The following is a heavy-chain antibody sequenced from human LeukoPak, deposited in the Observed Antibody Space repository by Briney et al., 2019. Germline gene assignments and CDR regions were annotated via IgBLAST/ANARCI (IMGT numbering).Heavy chain of an antibody. D-gene: IGHD2-2*01. V-gene: IGHV4-34*01. CDR1: GGSFSGYY. CDR2: INHSGST. Sequence: SETLSLTCAVYGGSFSGYYWSWIRQPPGKGLEWIGEINHSGSTNYNPSLKSRVTISVDTSKNQFSLKLSSVTAADTAVYYCARIRVPPYCSSTSCYWGYYYYYYMDVWGKGTTVTVSS. J-gene: IGHJ6*03. CDR3: ARIRVPPYCSSTSCYWGYYYYYYMDV.